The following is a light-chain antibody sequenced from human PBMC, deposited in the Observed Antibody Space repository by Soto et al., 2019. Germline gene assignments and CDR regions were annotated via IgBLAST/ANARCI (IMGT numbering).Light chain of an antibody. CDR1: TGGVTDGHY. J-gene: IGLJ2*01. Sequence: QAVVTQEPSLTVSPGGTVTLTCGSSTGGVTDGHYPYWFQQKPGQAPRALIYDTTHKQPWTPARFSGSLLGGKAALTLSGAQPDDEDEYYGLLSYCDGRIFGGGTKLTVL. V-gene: IGLV7-46*01. CDR3: LLSYCDGRI. CDR2: DTT.